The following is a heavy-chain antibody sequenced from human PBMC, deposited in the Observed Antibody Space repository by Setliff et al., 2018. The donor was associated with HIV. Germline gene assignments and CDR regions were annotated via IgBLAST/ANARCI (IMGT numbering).Heavy chain of an antibody. CDR3: ARGYDGSGFYYVY. J-gene: IGHJ4*02. Sequence: SVKVSCKASGGTFSSYGVNWVRQAPGQGLEWMGGIFPFFGSANYAQKFQGRVTITADVSTSTIYMELSSLTSEDTAVYYCARGYDGSGFYYVYWGQGTLVTVSS. CDR2: IFPFFGSA. D-gene: IGHD3-22*01. V-gene: IGHV1-69*13. CDR1: GGTFSSYG.